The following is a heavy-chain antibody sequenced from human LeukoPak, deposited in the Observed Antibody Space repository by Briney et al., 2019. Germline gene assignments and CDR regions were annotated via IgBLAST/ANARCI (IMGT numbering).Heavy chain of an antibody. D-gene: IGHD3-10*01. CDR1: GYTFASYG. CDR3: ARVPVLLWFGEPHSYFAC. J-gene: IGHJ4*02. CDR2: ISAYNGNT. V-gene: IGHV1-18*04. Sequence: ASVKVSCKASGYTFASYGISWVRQAPGQGLEWMGWISAYNGNTNYAQKLQGRVTMTTDTSTSTAYMELRSLRSDDTAVYYCARVPVLLWFGEPHSYFACWGQGTLVTVSS.